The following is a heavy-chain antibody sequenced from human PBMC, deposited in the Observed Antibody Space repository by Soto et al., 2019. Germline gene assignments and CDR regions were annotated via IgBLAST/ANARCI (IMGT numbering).Heavy chain of an antibody. Sequence: SETLSLTCAVYGGSFSGYDWSWIRQPPRKGLERIGERNHNGSANYNPSLKSRVNISVDTCKNKFSLKLSSVTAAATAVSYSARNSQRRPFAHQWLVQYYHYCMDVWGQGTTVTVSS. CDR3: ARNSQRRPFAHQWLVQYYHYCMDV. CDR1: GGSFSGYD. D-gene: IGHD6-19*01. V-gene: IGHV4-34*01. CDR2: RNHNGSA. J-gene: IGHJ6*02.